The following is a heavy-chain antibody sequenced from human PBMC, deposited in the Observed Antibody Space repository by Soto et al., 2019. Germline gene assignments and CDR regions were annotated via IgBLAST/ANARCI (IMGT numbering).Heavy chain of an antibody. CDR1: GGSISSSSYY. CDR2: IYYSVST. V-gene: IGHV4-39*01. D-gene: IGHD3-9*01. J-gene: IGHJ4*02. Sequence: QLQLQESGPGRVKPSETLSLTCTVSGGSISSSSYYWGWIRQPPGKGLEWIGTIYYSVSTYYNPSLKSRVTISVDTSKNQFTLKLNSVTAADTAVDYCARHEVVFYWLVWRPYLNFDYWGQGTLVTVSS. CDR3: ARHEVVFYWLVWRPYLNFDY.